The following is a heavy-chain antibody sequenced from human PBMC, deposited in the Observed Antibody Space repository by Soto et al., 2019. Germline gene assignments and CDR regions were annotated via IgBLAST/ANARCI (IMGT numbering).Heavy chain of an antibody. CDR3: ARLVRIAAAGYDY. CDR1: GGSISSSSYY. Sequence: SETLSLTCTVSGGSISSSSYYWGWIRQPPGKGLEWIGSIYYSGSTYYNPSLKSRVTISVDTSKNQFSLKLSSVTAADTAVYYCARLVRIAAAGYDYWGQGTLVTVSS. J-gene: IGHJ4*02. V-gene: IGHV4-39*01. D-gene: IGHD6-13*01. CDR2: IYYSGST.